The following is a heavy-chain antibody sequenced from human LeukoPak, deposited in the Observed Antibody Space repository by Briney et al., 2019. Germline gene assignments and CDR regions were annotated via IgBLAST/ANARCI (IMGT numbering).Heavy chain of an antibody. J-gene: IGHJ4*02. CDR1: GFTFSGYE. Sequence: GGSLRLSCAASGFTFSGYEMNWVRQAPGKGLEWVSYISSGSTIYDADSVKGRFTISRDNAKNSLYLQMNSLRAEDTAVYYCARESIAVAGAPFDYWGQGTLVTVSS. V-gene: IGHV3-48*03. D-gene: IGHD6-19*01. CDR3: ARESIAVAGAPFDY. CDR2: ISSGSTI.